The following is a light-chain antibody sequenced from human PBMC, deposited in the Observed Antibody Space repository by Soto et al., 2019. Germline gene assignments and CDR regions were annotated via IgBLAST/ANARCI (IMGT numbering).Light chain of an antibody. CDR2: GAS. Sequence: EILFTQSPGTLSLSPGERATLSCRASQSVSSSYLAWYQQKPGQAPRLVIYGASSRDTGIPDRFSGSGSGTDFTLSISRLEPEDFEAYYCHQYGSSPRTFGPGTKVDIK. CDR1: QSVSSSY. J-gene: IGKJ3*01. CDR3: HQYGSSPRT. V-gene: IGKV3-20*01.